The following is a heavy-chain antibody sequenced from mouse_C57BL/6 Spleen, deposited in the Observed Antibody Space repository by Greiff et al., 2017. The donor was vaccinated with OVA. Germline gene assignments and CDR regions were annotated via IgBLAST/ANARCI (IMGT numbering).Heavy chain of an antibody. D-gene: IGHD2-2*01. J-gene: IGHJ3*01. CDR3: AREKIYYGYDGGFAY. CDR2: IWSGGST. CDR1: GFSLTSYG. Sequence: VKLMESGPGLVQPLQSLSITCTVSGFSLTSYGVHWVRQSSGKGLEWLGVIWSGGSTDYNAAFISRLSISKDNSKSQVFFKMNSLQAEDTAIYYCAREKIYYGYDGGFAYWGQVTLVTVSA. V-gene: IGHV2-2*01.